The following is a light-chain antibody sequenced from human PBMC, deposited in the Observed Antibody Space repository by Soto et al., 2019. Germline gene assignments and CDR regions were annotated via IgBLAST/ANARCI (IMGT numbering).Light chain of an antibody. CDR3: ATWDASLPGEV. V-gene: IGLV1-51*01. Sequence: QSVLTQSPSVSAAPGQKVTISCSGSSSNIGNNYVSWYQQLPGTAPKLLIYDNNKRPSGIPDRFSGSKSGTSGTLDITGLQTGDEADYYCATWDASLPGEVFGGATKLTVL. CDR2: DNN. J-gene: IGLJ2*01. CDR1: SSNIGNNY.